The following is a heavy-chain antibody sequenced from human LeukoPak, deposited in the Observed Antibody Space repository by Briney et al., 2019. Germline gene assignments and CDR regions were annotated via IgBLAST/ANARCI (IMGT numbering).Heavy chain of an antibody. CDR1: GYTFTGYY. Sequence: GASVKVSCKASGYTFTGYYMHWVRQAPGHGLEWMGRINPNSGGTNYAQKFQGRVTMTRDTSISTADMEPSRLRSDDTAVYYCARSQASTPADFDYWGQGTLVTVSS. CDR3: ARSQASTPADFDY. J-gene: IGHJ4*02. D-gene: IGHD2-15*01. V-gene: IGHV1-2*06. CDR2: INPNSGGT.